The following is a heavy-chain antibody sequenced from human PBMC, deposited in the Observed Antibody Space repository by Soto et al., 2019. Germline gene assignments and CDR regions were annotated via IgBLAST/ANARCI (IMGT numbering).Heavy chain of an antibody. CDR1: GFTFSSYA. J-gene: IGHJ4*02. CDR3: ARDPGLRDY. Sequence: QVQLVESGGGVVQPGRSLRLSCAASGFTFSSYAMHWVRQAPGKGLEWVAVISYDGSNKYYADSVKGRFTISRDNSKNPLYLQMNGLRAGDTAVYYWARDPGLRDYWGQGTLVTVPS. CDR2: ISYDGSNK. D-gene: IGHD5-12*01. V-gene: IGHV3-30-3*01.